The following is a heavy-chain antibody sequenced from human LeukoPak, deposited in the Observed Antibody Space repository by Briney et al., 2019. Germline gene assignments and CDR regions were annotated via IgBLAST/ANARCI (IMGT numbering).Heavy chain of an antibody. CDR2: IYYSGST. CDR3: ASYDSSGYYFDY. Sequence: SETLSLNCTVSGGSVSSGSYYWSWIRQPPGKGLEWIGYIYYSGSTNYNPSLKSRVTISVDTSKNQFSLKLSSVTAADTAVYYCASYDSSGYYFDYWGQGTLVTVSS. D-gene: IGHD3-22*01. CDR1: GGSVSSGSYY. J-gene: IGHJ4*02. V-gene: IGHV4-61*01.